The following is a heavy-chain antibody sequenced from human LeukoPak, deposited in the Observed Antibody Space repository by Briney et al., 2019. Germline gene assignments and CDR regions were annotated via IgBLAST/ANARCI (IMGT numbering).Heavy chain of an antibody. CDR3: ARERELRPPYFDY. CDR2: INPSGGGT. Sequence: ASVKVSCKASGYTFTNHYIHWVRQAPAQALEWMGIINPSGGGTTYAQKFQGRVTMTRDTSTSTVYMDLSSLRSDDTAVYYCARERELRPPYFDYWGQGTLVTVSS. J-gene: IGHJ4*02. CDR1: GYTFTNHY. V-gene: IGHV1-46*01. D-gene: IGHD1-26*01.